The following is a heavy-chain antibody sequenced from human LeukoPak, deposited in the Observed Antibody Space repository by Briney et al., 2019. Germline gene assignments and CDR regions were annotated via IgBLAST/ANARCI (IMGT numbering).Heavy chain of an antibody. J-gene: IGHJ4*02. CDR1: GYTFTGYY. CDR2: INPNSGGT. V-gene: IGHV1-2*02. CDR3: ARFRATIFGVAPDYYFDY. Sequence: GASVKVSCKASGYTFTGYYMHWVRQAPGQGLEWMGWINPNSGGTNYAQKFQGRVTMTRDTSISTAYMELSRLRSDDTAVYYCARFRATIFGVAPDYYFDYWGQGTLVTVSS. D-gene: IGHD3-3*01.